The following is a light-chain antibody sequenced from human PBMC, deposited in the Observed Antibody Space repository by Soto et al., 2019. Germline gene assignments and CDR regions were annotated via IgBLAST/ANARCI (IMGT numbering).Light chain of an antibody. J-gene: IGKJ2*01. V-gene: IGKV1-39*01. Sequence: DIQMTQSPSSLSASVGDRVTITCRASQSISSYLNWYQQKPGKAPKLLIYAASSLQSGVPSRFSGSGSGTDFTLTISSLRPEDFATYYFQQSYSTLYTFGQGTKLEIK. CDR2: AAS. CDR1: QSISSY. CDR3: QQSYSTLYT.